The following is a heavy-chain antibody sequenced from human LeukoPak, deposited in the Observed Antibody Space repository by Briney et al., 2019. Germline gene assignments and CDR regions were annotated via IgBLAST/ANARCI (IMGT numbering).Heavy chain of an antibody. D-gene: IGHD5-12*01. Sequence: PGGSLRLSCAASGFTFGSYSMNWVRQAPGKGLEWVSSISSSSSYIYYADSVKGRFTISRDNAKNSLYLQMNSLRAEDTAVYYCAEAPSGYENWFDPWGQGTLVTVSS. CDR1: GFTFGSYS. V-gene: IGHV3-21*01. CDR2: ISSSSSYI. CDR3: AEAPSGYENWFDP. J-gene: IGHJ5*02.